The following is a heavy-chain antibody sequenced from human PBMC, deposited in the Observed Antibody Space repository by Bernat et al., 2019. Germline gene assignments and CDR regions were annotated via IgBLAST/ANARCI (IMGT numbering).Heavy chain of an antibody. J-gene: IGHJ6*02. CDR1: GFTFSSYG. V-gene: IGHV3-33*01. D-gene: IGHD3-3*01. CDR3: ARDLEFQVLLTQYYYYGMDV. CDR2: IWYDGSNK. Sequence: QVQLVESGGGVVQPGRSLRLSCAASGFTFSSYGMHWVRQAPGKGLEWVAVIWYDGSNKYYADSVKGRFTISRDNSKNTLYLQMNSLRAEDTAVYYCARDLEFQVLLTQYYYYGMDVWGQGTTVSVSS.